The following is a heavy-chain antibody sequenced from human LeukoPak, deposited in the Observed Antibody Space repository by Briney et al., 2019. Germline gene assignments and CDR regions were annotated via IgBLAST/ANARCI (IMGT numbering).Heavy chain of an antibody. J-gene: IGHJ4*02. CDR2: ISYDGSNK. D-gene: IGHD7-27*01. CDR1: GFTFSSYG. CDR3: AKDGGLWVSAHWGDS. Sequence: GGSLRLSCAASGFTFSSYGMHWVRQAPGKGLEWVAVISYDGSNKYYADSVKGRFTVSRDGSKNTLYLQMNSLRAEDTAVYYCAKDGGLWVSAHWGDSWGRGTLVTVSS. V-gene: IGHV3-30*18.